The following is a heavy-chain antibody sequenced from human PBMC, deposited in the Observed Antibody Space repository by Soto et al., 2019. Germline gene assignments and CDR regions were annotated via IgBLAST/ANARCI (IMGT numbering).Heavy chain of an antibody. CDR2: IYYSGST. D-gene: IGHD5-18*01. Sequence: PLETLSLTCTVSGGSISSSSYYWGWIRQPPGKGLEWIGSIYYSGSTYYNPSLKSRVTISVDTSKNQSSLKLSSVTAADTAVYYCARASNKRGYSYGPDFWGQGPLVTVSS. V-gene: IGHV4-39*01. J-gene: IGHJ4*02. CDR1: GGSISSSSYY. CDR3: ARASNKRGYSYGPDF.